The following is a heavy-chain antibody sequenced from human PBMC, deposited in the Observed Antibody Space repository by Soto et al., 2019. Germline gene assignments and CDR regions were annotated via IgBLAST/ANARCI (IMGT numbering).Heavy chain of an antibody. D-gene: IGHD3-22*01. Sequence: QVQLQESGPGLVKPSETLLLTCSVSGGSINNYYWSWIRQPPGKGLEFIGYIYYAGTTTYNPSLKSRVTIAVDMYKNQFSLKLSSVTAADTAVYYCARLGGYYQALDSWGQGTLVTVSS. CDR1: GGSINNYY. CDR3: ARLGGYYQALDS. V-gene: IGHV4-59*08. J-gene: IGHJ4*02. CDR2: IYYAGTT.